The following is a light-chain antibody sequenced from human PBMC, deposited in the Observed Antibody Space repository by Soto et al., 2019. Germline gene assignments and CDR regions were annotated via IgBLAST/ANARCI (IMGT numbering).Light chain of an antibody. CDR3: FSFVGVTNDV. J-gene: IGLJ1*01. Sequence: QSVLTQPASVSGSPGQSITISCSGNAVSYQLVSWYQQQPGKAPKLILYNVTRRPSGVSNRFSGFKSGTTASLKITGLQAEDEADYYCFSFVGVTNDVFGNGTKLTVL. CDR2: NVT. V-gene: IGLV2-23*02. CDR1: GNAVSYQL.